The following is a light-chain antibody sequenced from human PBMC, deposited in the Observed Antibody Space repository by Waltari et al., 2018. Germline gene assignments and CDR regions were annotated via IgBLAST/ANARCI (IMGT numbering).Light chain of an antibody. CDR2: YRSDSDK. CDR3: MTWHSSAVV. CDR1: RAIKAGHYR. J-gene: IGLJ2*01. Sequence: AVLTQPSSLSASPGASASPTSPFRRAIKAGHYRIYWFQQTPGSPPRYLLRYRSDSDKQQGSGVPSRFSGSKDASANAGILVISGLQSEDEADYYCMTWHSSAVVFGGGTKLTVL. V-gene: IGLV5-45*02.